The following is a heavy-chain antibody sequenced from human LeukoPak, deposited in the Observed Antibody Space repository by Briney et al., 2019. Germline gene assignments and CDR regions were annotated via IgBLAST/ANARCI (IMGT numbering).Heavy chain of an antibody. CDR3: ARFGLKRRTGAFDI. Sequence: PSQTLSLTCVVSLGSISKGGYSWRWTRQPPGKGLEWIGYIYHSGSTYYNPALKSRVTISVDRSKNQFSLKLSSVTAADTAVYYCARFGLKRRTGAFDIWGQGTMVTVSS. CDR2: IYHSGST. J-gene: IGHJ3*02. V-gene: IGHV4-30-2*01. D-gene: IGHD1-1*01. CDR1: LGSISKGGYS.